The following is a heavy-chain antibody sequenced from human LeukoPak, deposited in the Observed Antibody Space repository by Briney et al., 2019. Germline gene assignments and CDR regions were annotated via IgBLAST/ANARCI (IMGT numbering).Heavy chain of an antibody. CDR2: IYYSGST. V-gene: IGHV4-39*07. Sequence: SESLSLTCTVSGGSISSSSYYWGWIRQPPGKGLEWIGSIYYSGSTYYNPSLKSRVTISVDTSKNQFSLKLSSVTAADTAVYYRASPGPMGSSGFDYWGQGTLVTVSS. CDR1: GGSISSSSYY. J-gene: IGHJ4*02. D-gene: IGHD6-19*01. CDR3: ASPGPMGSSGFDY.